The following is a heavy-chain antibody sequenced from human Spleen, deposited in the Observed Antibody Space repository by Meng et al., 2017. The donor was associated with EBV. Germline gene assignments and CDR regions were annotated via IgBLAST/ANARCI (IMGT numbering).Heavy chain of an antibody. Sequence: VQLVESGGGLVKPGGSLGLSCAGSVFVFTSYSMNWVRQAPGKGLEWVSSISTTGNRISYADPVRGRFTVSRDNAKNSLFLEMNSLRDEDTAVYYCARESHYFYDSSGYYPFDYWGQGTLVTVSS. J-gene: IGHJ4*02. CDR1: VFVFTSYS. CDR2: ISTTGNRI. CDR3: ARESHYFYDSSGYYPFDY. V-gene: IGHV3-21*06. D-gene: IGHD3-22*01.